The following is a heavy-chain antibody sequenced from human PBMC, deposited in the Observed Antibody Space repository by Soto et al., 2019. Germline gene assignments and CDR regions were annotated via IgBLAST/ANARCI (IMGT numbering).Heavy chain of an antibody. CDR3: PRQYYDFWSGYNYGMDV. CDR1: GYTFTSYD. CDR2: MNPNNGNT. Sequence: QVQLVQSGAEVKKPGASVKVSCKASGYTFTSYDINWVRQATGQGLEWMGWMNPNNGNTGYAQKFQGRVTMTRNTSISTAYMELSSLRSEDTAAYYCPRQYYDFWSGYNYGMDVWGQGTTVTVSS. J-gene: IGHJ6*02. D-gene: IGHD3-3*01. V-gene: IGHV1-8*01.